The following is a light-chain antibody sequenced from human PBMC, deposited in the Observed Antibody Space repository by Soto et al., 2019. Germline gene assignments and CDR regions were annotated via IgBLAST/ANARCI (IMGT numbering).Light chain of an antibody. J-gene: IGLJ1*01. CDR3: SSYTSISTYV. CDR1: SSDGGGYNF. CDR2: DVT. Sequence: QSALTQPASVSGSPGQSITISCTGTSSDGGGYNFVSWYQQHPDKAPQLMIYDVTNRPSGVSNRFSGSKSGNTASLTISGLQAEDEADYYCSSYTSISTYVFGTGTKVTVL. V-gene: IGLV2-14*01.